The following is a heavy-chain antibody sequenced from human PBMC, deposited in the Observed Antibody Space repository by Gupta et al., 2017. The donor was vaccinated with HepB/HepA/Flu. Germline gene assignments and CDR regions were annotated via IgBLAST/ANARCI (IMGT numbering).Heavy chain of an antibody. V-gene: IGHV3-30-3*01. CDR3: ARDNNPYCSSTSCYEVGYYYYGMDV. CDR2: ISYDGSNK. Sequence: VRQAPGKGLEWVAVISYDGSNKYYADSVKGRFTISRDNSKNTLYLQMNSLRAEDTAVYYCARDNNPYCSSTSCYEVGYYYYGMDVWGQGTTVTVSS. J-gene: IGHJ6*02. D-gene: IGHD2-2*01.